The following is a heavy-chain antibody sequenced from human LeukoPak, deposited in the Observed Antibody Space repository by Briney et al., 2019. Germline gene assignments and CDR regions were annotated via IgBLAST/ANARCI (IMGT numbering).Heavy chain of an antibody. Sequence: SETLSLTCTVSGGSISSYYWSWIRQPPGKGLEWIGSFYYSGSTYSNPSLKSRLTISVDTSKNQFSLKLRSVTAADTAVYYCARHKYPSPVRGDFDYWGQGTLVTVSS. CDR1: GGSISSYY. CDR3: ARHKYPSPVRGDFDY. J-gene: IGHJ4*02. CDR2: FYYSGST. V-gene: IGHV4-39*01. D-gene: IGHD2-2*01.